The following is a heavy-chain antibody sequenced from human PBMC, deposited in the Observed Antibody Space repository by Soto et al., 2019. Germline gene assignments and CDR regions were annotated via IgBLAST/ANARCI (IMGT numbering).Heavy chain of an antibody. Sequence: ESGGGLVKPGGSLRLPCAASGFPFSKAWMSWVRQVPGKGLEWVGRIKSKADGGTTDYAAPVKGRFTISSDDSSNTLYLQMNSLKTEDTAVYYCTKVLGYCSGGNCFTFDYWGQGAVVTVSS. CDR3: TKVLGYCSGGNCFTFDY. J-gene: IGHJ4*02. V-gene: IGHV3-15*01. D-gene: IGHD2-15*01. CDR1: GFPFSKAW. CDR2: IKSKADGGTT.